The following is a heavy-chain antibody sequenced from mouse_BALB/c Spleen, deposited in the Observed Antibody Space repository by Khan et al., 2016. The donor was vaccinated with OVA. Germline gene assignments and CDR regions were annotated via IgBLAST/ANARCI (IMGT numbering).Heavy chain of an antibody. J-gene: IGHJ2*01. CDR3: AREEPLYYFDY. D-gene: IGHD6-1*01. CDR2: IYPGTDNT. CDR1: GYIFTSYW. V-gene: IGHV1S132*01. Sequence: VQLQESGAELMRPGASVKLSCKTSGYIFTSYWIHWVKQRSGKGLEWIARIYPGTDNTYYNEKFKDKATLTADKSSTTAYMQLSSLKSEDSSVYFCAREEPLYYFDYWGQGTTLTVSS.